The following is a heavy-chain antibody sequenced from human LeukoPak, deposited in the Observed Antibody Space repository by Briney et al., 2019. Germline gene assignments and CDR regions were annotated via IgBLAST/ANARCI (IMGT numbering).Heavy chain of an antibody. V-gene: IGHV3-23*01. CDR1: GFTFSTYA. CDR3: AKGEGGSGWYQVPPDY. D-gene: IGHD6-19*01. J-gene: IGHJ4*02. Sequence: QAGGSLRLSCAASGFTFSTYAMSWVRQAPGKGLEWVSVISADGGSTYYTDSVKGRFTISRNNSKNTLYLQMNSLRAEDTAVYYCAKGEGGSGWYQVPPDYWGQGTLVTVSS. CDR2: ISADGGST.